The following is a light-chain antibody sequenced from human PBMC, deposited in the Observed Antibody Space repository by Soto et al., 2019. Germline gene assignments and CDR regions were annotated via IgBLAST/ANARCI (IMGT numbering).Light chain of an antibody. V-gene: IGKV1-39*01. J-gene: IGKJ1*01. CDR2: AAS. Sequence: DIQITQSPSSLSASVGDRVTITCRTSQSISTYLNWYQQKPGKSPKLLIYAASSLQSGVPSRFSGSGSGTDFTLIISSLQPEDFSSYYCHQTYSSPWAFGQGTKVEIK. CDR3: HQTYSSPWA. CDR1: QSISTY.